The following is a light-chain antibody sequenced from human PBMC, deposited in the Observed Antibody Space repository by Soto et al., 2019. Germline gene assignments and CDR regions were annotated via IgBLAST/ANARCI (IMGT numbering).Light chain of an antibody. Sequence: EIVMTQSPVTLSVSPGERATLSCRASQSVSSNLAWYQQKPGQAPRLLIYGASTRATGIPARFSGSGSGTEFTLTISSLQSEDFAVYYCQQYNNWPPTFGQGNKVEIK. CDR2: GAS. V-gene: IGKV3-15*01. CDR1: QSVSSN. CDR3: QQYNNWPPT. J-gene: IGKJ1*01.